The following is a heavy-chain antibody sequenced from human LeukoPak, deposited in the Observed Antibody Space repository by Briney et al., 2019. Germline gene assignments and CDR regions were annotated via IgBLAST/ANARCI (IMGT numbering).Heavy chain of an antibody. D-gene: IGHD5-18*01. V-gene: IGHV4-4*02. CDR3: AILQLQSNDAFDI. CDR2: IYHSGST. J-gene: IGHJ3*02. CDR1: GGSISSSNW. Sequence: SGTLSLTCAVSGGSISSSNWWSWVGQPPGKGLEWIGEIYHSGSTNYNPSLKSRVTISVDKSKNQFSLKLSSVTAADTAVYYCAILQLQSNDAFDIWGQGTMVTVSS.